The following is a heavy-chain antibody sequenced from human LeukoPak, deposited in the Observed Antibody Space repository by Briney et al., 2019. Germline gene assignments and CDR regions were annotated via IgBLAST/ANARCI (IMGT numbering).Heavy chain of an antibody. D-gene: IGHD6-19*01. CDR2: INPNRGGT. CDR3: AILTVVPGTSYYGMDV. CDR1: GYTFTGYF. J-gene: IGHJ6*02. V-gene: IGHV1-2*06. Sequence: GASVKVSCKASGYTFTGYFMHWVRQAPGQGLEWMGRINPNRGGTNYAQKFQGRVTMTRDTSISTAYMELSRLRSDDTAVYYCAILTVVPGTSYYGMDVWGQGTTVTVSS.